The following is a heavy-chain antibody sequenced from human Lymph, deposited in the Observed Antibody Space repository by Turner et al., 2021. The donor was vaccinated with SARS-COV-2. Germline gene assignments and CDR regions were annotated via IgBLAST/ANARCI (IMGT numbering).Heavy chain of an antibody. CDR3: ARDSAFLPSKNWFDP. D-gene: IGHD1-26*01. CDR2: INPSGGST. J-gene: IGHJ5*02. CDR1: RYTFTSYY. Sequence: QVPRGPSGAEVKKPGASVKVSCKASRYTFTSYYMHWVRQAPGQGLEWMGIINPSGGSTSYAQKCQGRVTMTSDTSTSTVYMELSSLRSEDTAVYYCARDSAFLPSKNWFDPWGQGTLVTVSS. V-gene: IGHV1-46*01.